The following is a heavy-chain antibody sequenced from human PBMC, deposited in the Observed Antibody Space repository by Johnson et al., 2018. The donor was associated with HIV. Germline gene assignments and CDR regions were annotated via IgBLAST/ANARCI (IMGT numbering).Heavy chain of an antibody. J-gene: IGHJ3*02. V-gene: IGHV3-15*01. Sequence: VQLVESGGGVERPGGSLRLSCVASGFTFDDYGMSWDRQPPGKGLEWVGRIKSKTDGGTTDYAAPVKGRFTISRDDSKNTLYLQMNSLKTEDTAVYYCNTYSIIHAFDIWGQGTMVTVSS. CDR2: IKSKTDGGTT. D-gene: IGHD6-13*01. CDR3: NTYSIIHAFDI. CDR1: GFTFDDYG.